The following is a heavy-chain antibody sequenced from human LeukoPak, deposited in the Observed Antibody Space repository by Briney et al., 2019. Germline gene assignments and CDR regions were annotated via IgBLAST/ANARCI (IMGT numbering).Heavy chain of an antibody. J-gene: IGHJ4*02. CDR2: IRSKAGSYAT. V-gene: IGHV3-73*01. D-gene: IGHD6-19*01. CDR1: GFTFSGSA. Sequence: GGSLRLSCAASGFTFSGSAMHWVRQASGKGLEWLGRIRSKAGSYATAYAESVKGRFTVSRDDSKNTAYLQMNSLKTEDTAVYYCTRSSSGWYYDYWGQGTLVTVSS. CDR3: TRSSSGWYYDY.